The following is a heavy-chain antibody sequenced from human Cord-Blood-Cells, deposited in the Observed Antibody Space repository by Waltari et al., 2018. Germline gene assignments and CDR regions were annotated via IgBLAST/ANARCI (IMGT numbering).Heavy chain of an antibody. Sequence: QVQLQQWGAGLLKPSETLSLTCAVYGGSFSGYYWSWIRQPPGKGLEWIGEINHSGSTNYSPSLKSRVTISVDTSKNQFSLKLSSVTAADTAVYYCARAPGYCSSTSCYAFDIWGQGTMVTVSS. V-gene: IGHV4-34*01. CDR1: GGSFSGYY. J-gene: IGHJ3*02. CDR2: INHSGST. CDR3: ARAPGYCSSTSCYAFDI. D-gene: IGHD2-2*01.